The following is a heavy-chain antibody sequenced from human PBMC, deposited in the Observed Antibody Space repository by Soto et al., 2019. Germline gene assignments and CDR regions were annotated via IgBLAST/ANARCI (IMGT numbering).Heavy chain of an antibody. CDR1: GGSFSGYY. V-gene: IGHV4-34*01. CDR2: INHSGST. Sequence: TSETLSLTCAVYGGSFSGYYWSWIRQPPGKGLEWIGEINHSGSTNYNPSLKSRVTISVDTSKNQFSLKLSSVTAADTAVYYCARGSGWFGIDYWGQGTLVTVSS. D-gene: IGHD6-19*01. CDR3: ARGSGWFGIDY. J-gene: IGHJ4*02.